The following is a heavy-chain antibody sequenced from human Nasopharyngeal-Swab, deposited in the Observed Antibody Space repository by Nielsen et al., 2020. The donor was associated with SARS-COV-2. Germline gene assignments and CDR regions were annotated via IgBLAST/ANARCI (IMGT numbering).Heavy chain of an antibody. CDR3: ARDGPGYCSGGSCYLFDY. V-gene: IGHV1-46*01. CDR1: GYTFTSYY. CDR2: INPSGGST. J-gene: IGHJ4*02. D-gene: IGHD2-15*01. Sequence: ASVKVSCKASGYTFTSYYMHWVRQAPGQGLEWMGIINPSGGSTSYARKFQGRVTMTRDTSTSTVYMELSSLRSEDTAVYYCARDGPGYCSGGSCYLFDYWGQGTLVTVSS.